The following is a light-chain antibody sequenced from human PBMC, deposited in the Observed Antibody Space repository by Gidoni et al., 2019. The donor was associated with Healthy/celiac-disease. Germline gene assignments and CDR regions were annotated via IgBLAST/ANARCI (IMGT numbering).Light chain of an antibody. CDR2: DVS. CDR1: SSAVGGYNY. CDR3: CSYAGSYTFVV. V-gene: IGLV2-11*01. J-gene: IGLJ2*01. Sequence: QPRSVSGSPGQSVTISCTGTSSAVGGYNYVSWYQQHPGKAPKLLIYDVSKRPSGVPDRFSGSKSGNTASLTISGLQAEDEADYYCCSYAGSYTFVVFGGGTKLTVL.